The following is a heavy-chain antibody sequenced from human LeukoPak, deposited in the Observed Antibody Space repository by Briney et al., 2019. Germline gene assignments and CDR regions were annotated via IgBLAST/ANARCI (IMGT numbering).Heavy chain of an antibody. CDR2: IKSEGSGT. Sequence: GGSLRLSCAASGFDFSVAWMHWVRQAPGKGLVWVSVIKSEGSGTTYADSVKGRFTISRDNAKNSLYLQMNSLRAEDTAVYYCARVGSSSWYLDYWGQGTLVTVSS. D-gene: IGHD6-13*01. CDR1: GFDFSVAW. V-gene: IGHV3-74*01. CDR3: ARVGSSSWYLDY. J-gene: IGHJ4*02.